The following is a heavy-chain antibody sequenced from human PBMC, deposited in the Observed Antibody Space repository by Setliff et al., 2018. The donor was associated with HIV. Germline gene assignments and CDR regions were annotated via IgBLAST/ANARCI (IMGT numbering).Heavy chain of an antibody. Sequence: ASVKVSCKASGYTFTAYAINWVRQAPGQGLEWMGWINMYTANPSYAQGFTGRFVFSLDTSVSTAYLQISSLEAEDTALYYCARDRYGASFDSWGQGTLVTRLL. V-gene: IGHV7-4-1*02. D-gene: IGHD3-16*02. J-gene: IGHJ4*02. CDR3: ARDRYGASFDS. CDR1: GYTFTAYA. CDR2: INMYTANP.